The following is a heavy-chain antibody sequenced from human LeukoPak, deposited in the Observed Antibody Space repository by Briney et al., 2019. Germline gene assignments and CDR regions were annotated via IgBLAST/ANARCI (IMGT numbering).Heavy chain of an antibody. J-gene: IGHJ4*02. CDR1: GFTFSSYW. Sequence: GGSLRLSCAASGFTFSSYWIHWVRQAPGKGLEWVSAISNNGGYTYYADSVQGRFTISRDNSKSTLCLQMNSLRAEDTAVHYCAKQLGYCSDGSCYFPYWGQGTLVTVSS. D-gene: IGHD2-15*01. CDR3: AKQLGYCSDGSCYFPY. CDR2: ISNNGGYT. V-gene: IGHV3-23*01.